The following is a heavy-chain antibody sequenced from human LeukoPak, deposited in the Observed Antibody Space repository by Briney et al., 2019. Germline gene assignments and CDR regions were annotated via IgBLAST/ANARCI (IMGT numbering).Heavy chain of an antibody. D-gene: IGHD6-13*01. CDR1: GDSISSYY. V-gene: IGHV4-59*01. J-gene: IGHJ4*02. CDR3: ATGYSSTWYYFDY. Sequence: KASETLSLTCTVSGDSISSYYWSWIRQPPGKGLEWIGYIYHSGSTNYNPSLKSRVTISADTSKDQFSLKLAPVTAADTAVYYCATGYSSTWYYFDYWGQGTLVTVSS. CDR2: IYHSGST.